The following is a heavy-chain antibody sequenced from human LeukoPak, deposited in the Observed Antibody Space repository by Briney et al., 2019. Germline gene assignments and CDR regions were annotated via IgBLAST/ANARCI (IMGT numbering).Heavy chain of an antibody. Sequence: KPSETLSLTCAVSGYSISSGYSWGWIRQPPGKGLEWIGSFFYGGSPYYNPSLKSRVTISVDTSKNQFSLKVTSLTAADTAVYYCVRVISGSYFDNWGQGTLLSVSS. D-gene: IGHD1-26*01. J-gene: IGHJ4*02. CDR2: FFYGGSP. CDR3: VRVISGSYFDN. V-gene: IGHV4-38-2*01. CDR1: GYSISSGYS.